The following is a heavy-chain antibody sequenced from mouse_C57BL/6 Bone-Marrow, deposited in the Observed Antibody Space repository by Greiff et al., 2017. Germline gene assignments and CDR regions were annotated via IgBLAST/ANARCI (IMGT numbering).Heavy chain of an antibody. CDR2: IHPTSGST. J-gene: IGHJ1*03. Sequence: QVQLQQPGAELVKPGASVKLSCKASGYTFTRYWMHWVKQRPGQGLAWIGMIHPTSGSTNHNEKFKNKATLTLDKSSSTAYMQLSSLTSEDSAVYDCARFGYSWYFDVWGTGTTVTVSS. V-gene: IGHV1-64*01. CDR3: ARFGYSWYFDV. CDR1: GYTFTRYW. D-gene: IGHD2-3*01.